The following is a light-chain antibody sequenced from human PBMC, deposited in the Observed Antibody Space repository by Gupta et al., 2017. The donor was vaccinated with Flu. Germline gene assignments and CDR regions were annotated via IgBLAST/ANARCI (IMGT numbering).Light chain of an antibody. CDR1: TSDVGFYNY. Sequence: QSALTQPPSVSGSPGQSITISCTGSTSDVGFYNYVSWYQHQPGKAPKLMLDEVRNRPSGMSNRVSGSKSGNTASLTISGLQPEDDADDYCSSYAVSSTWVFGAGTRLTV. CDR2: EVR. V-gene: IGLV2-14*01. CDR3: SSYAVSSTWV. J-gene: IGLJ3*02.